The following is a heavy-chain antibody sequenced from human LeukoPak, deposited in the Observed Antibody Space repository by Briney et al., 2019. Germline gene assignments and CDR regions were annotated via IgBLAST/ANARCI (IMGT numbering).Heavy chain of an antibody. D-gene: IGHD1-7*01. CDR1: RGTSSSYA. J-gene: IGHJ6*01. CDR3: ARDWAVELYGMDV. Sequence: ASLKVSCTVSRGTSSSYAISSGREAPGQGGGCRGRIIPMLGIANYAQKFQGRVTITAVQSTSTAYIELSSLTPEETAVYYCARDWAVELYGMDVWGQGAPVTVSS. CDR2: IIPMLGIA. V-gene: IGHV1-69*04.